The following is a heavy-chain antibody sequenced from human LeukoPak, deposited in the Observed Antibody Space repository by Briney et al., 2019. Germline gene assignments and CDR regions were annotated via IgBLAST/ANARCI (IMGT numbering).Heavy chain of an antibody. V-gene: IGHV1-18*01. J-gene: IGHJ4*02. CDR2: ISAYNGNT. D-gene: IGHD3-22*01. Sequence: ASVKVSCKASGYTFTSYGISWVRQAPGQGLEWMGWISAYNGNTNYAQKLQGRVTMTTDTSTSTAYMEPRSLRSDDTAVYYCARVPETYYYDSSFDYWGQGTLVTVSS. CDR3: ARVPETYYYDSSFDY. CDR1: GYTFTSYG.